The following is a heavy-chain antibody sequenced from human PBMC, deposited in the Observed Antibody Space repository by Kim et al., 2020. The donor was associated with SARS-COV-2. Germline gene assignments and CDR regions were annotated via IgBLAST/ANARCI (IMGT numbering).Heavy chain of an antibody. V-gene: IGHV3-15*01. D-gene: IGHD6-13*01. CDR3: TGIAAEVDY. J-gene: IGHJ4*02. Sequence: GTTADAAPMKGRFTISRDDSKNTLYLQMNSLKTEDTAVYYCTGIAAEVDYWGQGTLVTVSS. CDR2: GTT.